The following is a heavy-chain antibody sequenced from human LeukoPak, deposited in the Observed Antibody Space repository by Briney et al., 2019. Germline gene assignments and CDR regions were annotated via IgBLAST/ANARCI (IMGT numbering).Heavy chain of an antibody. CDR3: ARDEPIVGATWYYDY. CDR1: GYTFISYY. D-gene: IGHD1-26*01. Sequence: ASVKVSCKASGYTFISYYIHWVRQAPGQGLEWMGIISPSGGSTNYAQKFQGRVTMTTDTSTSAAYMELRSLRSDDTAVYYCARDEPIVGATWYYDYWGQGTLVTVSS. J-gene: IGHJ4*02. V-gene: IGHV1-46*01. CDR2: ISPSGGST.